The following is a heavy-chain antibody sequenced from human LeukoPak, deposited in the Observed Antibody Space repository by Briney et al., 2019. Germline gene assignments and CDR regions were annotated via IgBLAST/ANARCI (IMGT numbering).Heavy chain of an antibody. CDR2: ISAYNGNT. CDR1: GYTFTSYG. CDR3: ARSPRIAAAGTKRTGWFDP. V-gene: IGHV1-18*01. D-gene: IGHD6-13*01. J-gene: IGHJ5*02. Sequence: ASVKVSCKASGYTFTSYGISWVRQAPGQGLEWMGWISAYNGNTNYAQKFQGWVTMTRDTSISTAYMELSRLRSDDTAVYYCARSPRIAAAGTKRTGWFDPWGQGTLVTVSS.